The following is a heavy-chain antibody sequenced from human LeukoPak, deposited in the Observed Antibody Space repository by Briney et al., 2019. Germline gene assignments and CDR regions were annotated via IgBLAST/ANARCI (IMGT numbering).Heavy chain of an antibody. Sequence: GGSLRLSCVASGFTFSSSWMAWVRQAPVKGLQWVANINHDGSVKNYVGSVKGRFAISRDNAQNSFYLQMNSLETDDTAVYYCAKESYSKGDYWGQGTLVTVSS. CDR3: AKESYSKGDY. D-gene: IGHD4-4*01. CDR1: GFTFSSSW. CDR2: INHDGSVK. V-gene: IGHV3-7*01. J-gene: IGHJ4*02.